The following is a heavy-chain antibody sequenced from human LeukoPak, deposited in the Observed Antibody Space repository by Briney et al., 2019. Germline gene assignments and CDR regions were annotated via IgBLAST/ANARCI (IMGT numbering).Heavy chain of an antibody. V-gene: IGHV3-74*01. Sequence: TGGSLTLSCAGSGFTFSHWWMLWVRQAPGKGLVWVSRIDIGGNDITYADSVKGRFTISRDNAKNTLYLQMNSLRAEDTAVYYCAKDGLCPNVCPTQIAVAGYFDSWGQGILGTVSS. CDR1: GFTFSHWW. CDR2: IDIGGNDI. D-gene: IGHD6-19*01. CDR3: AKDGLCPNVCPTQIAVAGYFDS. J-gene: IGHJ4*02.